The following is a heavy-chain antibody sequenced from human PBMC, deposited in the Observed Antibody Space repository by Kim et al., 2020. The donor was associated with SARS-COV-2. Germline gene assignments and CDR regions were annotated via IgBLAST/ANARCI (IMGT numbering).Heavy chain of an antibody. J-gene: IGHJ4*02. CDR1: GFTFSSYA. CDR3: AKVFPDCSSTSCYGHYYFDY. V-gene: IGHV3-23*01. Sequence: GGSLRLSCAASGFTFSSYAMSWVRQAPGKGLEWVSAISGSGGSTYYADSVKGRFTISRDNSKNTLYLQMNSLRAEDTAVYYCAKVFPDCSSTSCYGHYYFDYWGQGTLVTVSS. CDR2: ISGSGGST. D-gene: IGHD2-2*01.